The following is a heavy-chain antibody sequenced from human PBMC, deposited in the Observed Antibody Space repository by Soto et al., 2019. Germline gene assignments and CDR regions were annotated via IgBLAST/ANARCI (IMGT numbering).Heavy chain of an antibody. CDR2: IRTKTEGGTA. CDR1: GFRFSDAW. V-gene: IGHV3-15*01. CDR3: TTDLAGYCSSTTCYVSSNVGFDP. J-gene: IGHJ5*02. Sequence: PGGSLRLSCVASGFRFSDAWMSWVRHPPGKGLEWVGRIRTKTEGGTADYTASVKGRFTISRDDSKSTLYLQVNSLRTEDAAVYYCTTDLAGYCSSTTCYVSSNVGFDPWGPGTLVTVSS. D-gene: IGHD2-2*01.